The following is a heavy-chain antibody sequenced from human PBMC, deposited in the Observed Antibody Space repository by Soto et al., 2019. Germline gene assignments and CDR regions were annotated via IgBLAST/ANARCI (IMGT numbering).Heavy chain of an antibody. Sequence: QVQLVESGGGVVQPGGSLRLSCAASGFTFSSYGMHWVRQAPGKGLEWVAVIWFDGSNKLYADSVKGRFTISRDNSKNTVSLQMNSLRDEASAAYYCATTGPYWGQGTLVTVSS. CDR3: ATTGPY. CDR2: IWFDGSNK. CDR1: GFTFSSYG. J-gene: IGHJ4*02. V-gene: IGHV3-33*01.